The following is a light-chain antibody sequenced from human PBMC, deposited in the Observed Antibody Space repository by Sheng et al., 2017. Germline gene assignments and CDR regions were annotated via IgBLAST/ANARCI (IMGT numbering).Light chain of an antibody. Sequence: EIVLTQSPGTLSLSPGESATLSCRTSQSGGANYLAWYQHKPGQAPRLLIYSTSTRATGIPDRFSGSGSGTDFTLTISRLEPEDFAVSYCQQYGSSPNTFGQGTKLEI. V-gene: IGKV3-20*01. CDR1: QSGGANY. CDR3: QQYGSSPNT. CDR2: STS. J-gene: IGKJ2*01.